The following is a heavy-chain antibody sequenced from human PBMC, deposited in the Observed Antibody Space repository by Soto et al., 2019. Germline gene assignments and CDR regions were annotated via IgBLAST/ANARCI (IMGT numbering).Heavy chain of an antibody. Sequence: EVQLVESGGGLVQPGGSLRLSCAASGFTVSTKYMSWVRQAPGKGLEWVSVIYSGGSTFYADSVRGRFTISRDNSKNTVNIQMNSVRAEDTAVYYCARDPWAADYWGQGTLVTVSS. CDR1: GFTVSTKY. J-gene: IGHJ4*02. CDR2: IYSGGST. D-gene: IGHD3-16*01. V-gene: IGHV3-66*01. CDR3: ARDPWAADY.